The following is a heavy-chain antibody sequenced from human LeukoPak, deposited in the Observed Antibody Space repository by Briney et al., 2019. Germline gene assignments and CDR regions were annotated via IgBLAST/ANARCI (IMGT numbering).Heavy chain of an antibody. Sequence: PSETLSLTCGVSGNFISRGYYWAWIRQPPGKGLEWIGSIYNTGSTYYNPSLKSRVTTSIDTSKNQFSLKLSSVTAADTAVYYCARNTSAWSPLGETQSAPHCFDSWGQGTLVTVSS. J-gene: IGHJ4*02. D-gene: IGHD6-19*01. V-gene: IGHV4-38-2*01. CDR1: GNFISRGYY. CDR2: IYNTGST. CDR3: ARNTSAWSPLGETQSAPHCFDS.